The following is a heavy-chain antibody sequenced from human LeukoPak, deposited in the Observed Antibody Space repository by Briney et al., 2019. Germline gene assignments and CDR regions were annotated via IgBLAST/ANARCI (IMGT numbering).Heavy chain of an antibody. CDR1: GGSISSYY. CDR2: TYYSGST. CDR3: ARDRYYYGSGSYYPHDAFDI. D-gene: IGHD3-10*01. J-gene: IGHJ3*02. V-gene: IGHV4-59*01. Sequence: PSETLSLTCTVSGGSISSYYWSWIRQPPGKGLEWIGYTYYSGSTNYNPSLKSRVTISVDTSKNQFSLKLSSVTAADTAVYYCARDRYYYGSGSYYPHDAFDIWGQGTMVTVSS.